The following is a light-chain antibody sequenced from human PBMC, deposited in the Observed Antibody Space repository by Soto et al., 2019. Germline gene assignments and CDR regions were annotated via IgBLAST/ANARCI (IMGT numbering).Light chain of an antibody. CDR1: QSVSSSF. Sequence: EIVLTQSPGTLSLSPGERATLFCRASQSVSSSFLAWYQQKPGQAPRLLIYGASSRATGIPDRFSGSGSGTDFTLTISRLEPEDFAVYYCQQYGSSPKTFGHGTKVVIK. V-gene: IGKV3-20*01. CDR3: QQYGSSPKT. J-gene: IGKJ1*01. CDR2: GAS.